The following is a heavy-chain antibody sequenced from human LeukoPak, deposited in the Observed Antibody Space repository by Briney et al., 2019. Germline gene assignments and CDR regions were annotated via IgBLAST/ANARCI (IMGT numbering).Heavy chain of an antibody. CDR1: GFTFSNAW. V-gene: IGHV3-15*01. J-gene: IGHJ4*02. Sequence: GGSLRLSCAASGFTFSNAWMSWVRQAPGKGLEWVGRIKSKTDGGTTDYAAPVKGRFTLSRDDSKNTLYLQMNSLKTEDTAVYYCTSVNWNYEAFDYWGQGTLVTVSS. CDR3: TSVNWNYEAFDY. CDR2: IKSKTDGGTT. D-gene: IGHD1-7*01.